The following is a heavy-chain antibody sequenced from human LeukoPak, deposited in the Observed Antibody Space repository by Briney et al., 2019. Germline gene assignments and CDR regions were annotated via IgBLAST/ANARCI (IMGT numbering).Heavy chain of an antibody. J-gene: IGHJ4*02. CDR1: AFTFSSYA. D-gene: IGHD3-22*01. CDR2: ISGSGGST. V-gene: IGHV3-23*01. Sequence: GGSLRLSSAASAFTFSSYAMSWVRQAPGQGLEWVSAISGSGGSTYYADSVKGRFTISRANSKNTLYLQMNSLRAGDRAVYYCAKGGSSGSFDYWGQGTLVSVS. CDR3: AKGGSSGSFDY.